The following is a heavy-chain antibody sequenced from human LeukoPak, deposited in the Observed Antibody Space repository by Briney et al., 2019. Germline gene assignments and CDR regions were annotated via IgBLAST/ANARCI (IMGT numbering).Heavy chain of an antibody. J-gene: IGHJ4*02. V-gene: IGHV4-4*02. CDR1: GGSISSNNW. CDR3: ASIYDSSGHYYVVRDY. Sequence: SETLSLTCAVSGGSISSNNWWGWVRQPPGKGLEWIGEIYHSGSPNYNPSLKSRVTISVDKSRNHFSLNLSSVTAADTAVYYCASIYDSSGHYYVVRDYWGQGTLVTVSS. D-gene: IGHD3-22*01. CDR2: IYHSGSP.